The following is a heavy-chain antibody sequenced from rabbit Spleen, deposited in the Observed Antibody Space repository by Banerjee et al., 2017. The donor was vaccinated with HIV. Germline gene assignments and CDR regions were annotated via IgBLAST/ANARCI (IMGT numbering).Heavy chain of an antibody. CDR2: IFTGNGRT. CDR3: SRDAGSSFSSYGMDL. CDR1: GIEFSRGYG. Sequence: QLVEAGGFLVKPGTSPTLSCKTFGIEFSRGYGRCWVRLAPGKGLEWIGCIFTGNGRTYYASWAKGRFTISSTSSTTVTLQMTSLTVAATAAYFCSRDAGSSFSSYGMDLWGQGTLVTVS. V-gene: IGHV1S45*01. J-gene: IGHJ6*01. D-gene: IGHD8-1*01.